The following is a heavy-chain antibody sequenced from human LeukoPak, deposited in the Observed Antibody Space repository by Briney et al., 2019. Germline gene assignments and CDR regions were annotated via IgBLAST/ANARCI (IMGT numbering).Heavy chain of an antibody. Sequence: GESLKISCTASGYSFTSYWIGWVRQMPGKGLEWMGITYPADSDTRYSQSFQGQVTISADKSISTAYLQWSSLKASDTAIYYCARHKGFSSAWYADYWGQGTLVTVAS. J-gene: IGHJ4*02. V-gene: IGHV5-51*01. CDR3: ARHKGFSSAWYADY. CDR1: GYSFTSYW. CDR2: TYPADSDT. D-gene: IGHD6-19*01.